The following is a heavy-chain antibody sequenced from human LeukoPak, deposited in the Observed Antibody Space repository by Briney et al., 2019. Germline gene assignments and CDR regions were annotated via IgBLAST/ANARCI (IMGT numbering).Heavy chain of an antibody. CDR1: GYSFSIFG. D-gene: IGHD4-17*01. CDR2: TSASSGNT. CDR3: ARAGATETTHFDY. Sequence: ASVKVSCKASGYSFSIFGMTWVRQAPGQGLEWMGWTSASSGNTNYAQKLQGRVTMTTDTSTNTAYMELRSLKSDDTAVYYCARAGATETTHFDYWGQGTLVTVSS. V-gene: IGHV1-18*01. J-gene: IGHJ4*02.